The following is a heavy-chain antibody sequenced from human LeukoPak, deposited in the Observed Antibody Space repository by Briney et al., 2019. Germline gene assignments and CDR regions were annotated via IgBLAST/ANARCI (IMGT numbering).Heavy chain of an antibody. D-gene: IGHD3-10*01. CDR3: ARGPGGFNI. J-gene: IGHJ3*02. CDR1: GGPISSGGYS. CDR2: IYHSGST. V-gene: IGHV4-30-2*01. Sequence: PSETLSLTCAVSGGPISSGGYSWSWIRQPPGKGLEWIGYIYHSGSTYYNPSLKSRVTISVDRSKNQFSLKLSSVTAADTVVYYCARGPGGFNIWGQGTMVTVSS.